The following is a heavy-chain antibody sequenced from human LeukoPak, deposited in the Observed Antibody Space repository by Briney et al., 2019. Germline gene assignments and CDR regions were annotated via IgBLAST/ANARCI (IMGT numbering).Heavy chain of an antibody. D-gene: IGHD3-10*01. Sequence: VASVKVSCKASGYTFTSYGISWVRQAPGQGLEWMGWISSYNGDTNYAQKLQGRVTMTTDTSTSTAYMELRSLRSDDTAVYYCAREPYGSGSYWLPTFDYWGQGTLVTVSS. CDR3: AREPYGSGSYWLPTFDY. V-gene: IGHV1-18*01. CDR2: ISSYNGDT. J-gene: IGHJ4*02. CDR1: GYTFTSYG.